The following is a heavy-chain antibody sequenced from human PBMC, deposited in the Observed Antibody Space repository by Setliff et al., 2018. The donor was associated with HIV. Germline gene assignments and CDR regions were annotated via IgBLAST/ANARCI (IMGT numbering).Heavy chain of an antibody. CDR3: ARYDGYKVSFDN. Sequence: SETLSLTCGVYGGSLSDYYWNWIRQPPGKGLEWIAEINHSGSTNYNPSLKSRAAISVDTSQNQLSLKLSSVTAADTAMYYCARYDGYKVSFDNWGPGTLVTVSS. CDR1: GGSLSDYY. CDR2: INHSGST. J-gene: IGHJ4*02. V-gene: IGHV4-34*01. D-gene: IGHD5-18*01.